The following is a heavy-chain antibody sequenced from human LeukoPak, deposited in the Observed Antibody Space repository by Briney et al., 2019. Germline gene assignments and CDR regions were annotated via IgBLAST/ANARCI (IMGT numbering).Heavy chain of an antibody. J-gene: IGHJ4*02. CDR2: ISGLSTHI. D-gene: IGHD3-16*01. Sequence: GGSLRLSCAASGFPLSSYSINWVRQAPGKGQEWVSSISGLSTHIYYGDSVKGRFSISRDNAKNSVYLQMNSLGVEDTAIYYCGRAFPPLRTSSAGDLWGQGILVTVSS. V-gene: IGHV3-21*01. CDR3: GRAFPPLRTSSAGDL. CDR1: GFPLSSYS.